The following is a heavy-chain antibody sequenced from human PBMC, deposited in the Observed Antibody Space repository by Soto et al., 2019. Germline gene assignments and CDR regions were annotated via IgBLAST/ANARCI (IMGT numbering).Heavy chain of an antibody. CDR3: ARGEDAFFYYGLDV. CDR2: IYDTGIS. CDR1: GGSITSSY. V-gene: IGHV4-59*01. J-gene: IGHJ6*02. Sequence: PSGTLSLTCTVSGGSITSSYWSWIRRPPGKGLEWIAYIYDTGISGYTPSTSYNPLKSRVTMSVDTSKSQFSLKLTSVTAADTAVYYCARGEDAFFYYGLDVCGQGITVT.